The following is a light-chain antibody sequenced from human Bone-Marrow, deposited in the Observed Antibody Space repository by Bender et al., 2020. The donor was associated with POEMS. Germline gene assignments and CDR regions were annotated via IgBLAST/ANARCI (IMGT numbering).Light chain of an antibody. V-gene: IGLV3-25*03. J-gene: IGLJ1*01. CDR2: KDN. CDR1: ELPEKY. Sequence: SYEMTQPPSVSVSPGQTARITCSGDELPEKYACWYQQKPGQAPVLLIYKDNERPSGIPERFSGSRSGRTVTLTISGVQAEDEADYYCQSVDRGGAYRVFGSGTKVTVL. CDR3: QSVDRGGAYRV.